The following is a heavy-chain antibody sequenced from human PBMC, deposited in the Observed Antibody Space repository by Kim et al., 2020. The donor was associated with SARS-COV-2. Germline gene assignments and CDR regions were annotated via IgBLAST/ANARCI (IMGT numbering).Heavy chain of an antibody. Sequence: NYTPALQSRVTISVDTSKKQFSLKLSSVTAADTAVYYCAREAAAAGAFDIWGQGTMVTVSS. J-gene: IGHJ3*02. D-gene: IGHD6-13*01. V-gene: IGHV4-59*01. CDR3: AREAAAAGAFDI.